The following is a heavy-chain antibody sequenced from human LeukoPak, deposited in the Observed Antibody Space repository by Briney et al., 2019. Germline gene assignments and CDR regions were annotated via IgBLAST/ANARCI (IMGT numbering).Heavy chain of an antibody. CDR3: ARRLQGQDSSSWFPLNYYYYYYMDV. J-gene: IGHJ6*03. D-gene: IGHD6-13*01. CDR1: GGSISSSSYY. CDR2: IYYSGST. Sequence: ASETLSLTCTVSGGSISSSSYYWGWIRQPPGKGLEWIGSIYYSGSTYYNPSLKSRVTISVDTSKNQFSLKLSSVTAADTAVYYCARRLQGQDSSSWFPLNYYYYYYMDVWGKGTTVTISS. V-gene: IGHV4-39*01.